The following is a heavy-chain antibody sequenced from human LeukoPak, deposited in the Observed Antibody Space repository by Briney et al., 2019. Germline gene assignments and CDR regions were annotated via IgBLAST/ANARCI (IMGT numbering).Heavy chain of an antibody. V-gene: IGHV3-7*03. J-gene: IGHJ4*02. D-gene: IGHD1-26*01. CDR2: INKDGGEK. CDR3: VKDSPPRYSGSPPAY. CDR1: GFTFSTYS. Sequence: GGSLRLSCAASGFTFSTYSMNWVRQAPGKGLEWVANINKDGGEKYYVDSVKGRFTISRDNAKNSLYLQMNSLRADDTAVYYCVKDSPPRYSGSPPAYWGQGTLVTVSS.